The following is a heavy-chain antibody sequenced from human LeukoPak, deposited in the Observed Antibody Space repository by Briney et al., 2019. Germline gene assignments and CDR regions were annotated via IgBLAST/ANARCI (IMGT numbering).Heavy chain of an antibody. V-gene: IGHV3-48*01. CDR3: ARDGARALTGDPQWFDP. J-gene: IGHJ5*02. D-gene: IGHD3-9*01. Sequence: GGSLRLSCAASGFTFSSYSMNWVRQAPGKGLEWVSYISSSSSTIYYADSVKGRFTISRDNAKNSLYLQMNSLRAEDTAVYYCARDGARALTGDPQWFDPWGQGTLVTVSS. CDR1: GFTFSSYS. CDR2: ISSSSSTI.